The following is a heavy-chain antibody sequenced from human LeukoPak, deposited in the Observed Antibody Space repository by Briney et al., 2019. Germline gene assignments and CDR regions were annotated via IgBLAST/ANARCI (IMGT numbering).Heavy chain of an antibody. D-gene: IGHD3-16*01. CDR2: INHSGST. V-gene: IGHV4-34*01. CDR1: GGSFSGYY. Sequence: PSETLSLTCAVYGGSFSGYYWSWIRQPPGKGLEWIGEINHSGSTNYNPSLKSRITISVDTSKNQFSLKLSSVTAADTAVYYCARHYVFVLGGSSFDYWGQGTLVTVSS. CDR3: ARHYVFVLGGSSFDY. J-gene: IGHJ4*02.